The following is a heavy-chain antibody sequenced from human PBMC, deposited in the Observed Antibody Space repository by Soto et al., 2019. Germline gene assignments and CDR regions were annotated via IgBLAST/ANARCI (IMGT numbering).Heavy chain of an antibody. CDR3: AILGIAAAGINY. CDR2: ISDSGGST. CDR1: GFTFSSYA. D-gene: IGHD6-13*01. V-gene: IGHV3-23*01. J-gene: IGHJ4*02. Sequence: GGSLRLSCAASGFTFSSYAMSWVRQAPGKGLEWISAISDSGGSTYYADSVKGRFTISRDNSKNTLYLQINSLGAEDTAIFYCAILGIAAAGINYWGQGTLVTVSS.